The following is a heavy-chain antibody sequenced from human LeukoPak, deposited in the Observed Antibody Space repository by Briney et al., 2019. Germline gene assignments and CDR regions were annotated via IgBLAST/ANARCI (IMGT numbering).Heavy chain of an antibody. Sequence: SETLSLTCAIYGGSFNGAYFWSWIRQPPGKGLEWIGEINHSETTNYNPSLKSRVTISVDTSKNQFSLKLTSVTAADTAVYYCASPHDSSSNDAFDIWGQGTMVTVSS. J-gene: IGHJ3*02. D-gene: IGHD6-13*01. CDR2: INHSETT. CDR1: GGSFNGAYF. CDR3: ASPHDSSSNDAFDI. V-gene: IGHV4-34*01.